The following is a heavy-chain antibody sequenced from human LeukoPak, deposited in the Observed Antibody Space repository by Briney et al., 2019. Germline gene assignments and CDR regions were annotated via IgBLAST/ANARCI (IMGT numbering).Heavy chain of an antibody. CDR3: ARDAPLRHYGMDV. J-gene: IGHJ6*04. V-gene: IGHV4-59*01. D-gene: IGHD2-15*01. Sequence: SETLSLTCTVSGGSISSYYWSWIRQPPGKGLEWIGYIYYSGSTNYNPSLKSRVTISVDTSKNQFSLKLCSVTAADTAVYYCARDAPLRHYGMDVWGKGTTVTVSS. CDR1: GGSISSYY. CDR2: IYYSGST.